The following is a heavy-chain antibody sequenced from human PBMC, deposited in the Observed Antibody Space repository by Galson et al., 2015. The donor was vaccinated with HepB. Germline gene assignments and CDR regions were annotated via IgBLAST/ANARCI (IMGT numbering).Heavy chain of an antibody. CDR2: ISAYNGNT. CDR1: GSTFTSYG. CDR3: ARDRNWNDYYSYYYYMDV. Sequence: SVKVSCKASGSTFTSYGISWVRQAPGQGLEWMGWISAYNGNTNYAQKLQGRVTMTTGTSTSTAYMELRSLRSDDTAVYYCARDRNWNDYYSYYYYMDVWGKGTTVTVSS. D-gene: IGHD1-1*01. V-gene: IGHV1-18*01. J-gene: IGHJ6*03.